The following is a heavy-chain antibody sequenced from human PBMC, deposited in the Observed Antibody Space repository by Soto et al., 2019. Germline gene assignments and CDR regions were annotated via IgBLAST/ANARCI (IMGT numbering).Heavy chain of an antibody. Sequence: GDLLTICWQGAGGGSIIYGVGWVSTQHGKGLEWMGMIYPGDSDTRYSPSFQGQVTISADKSITTAYLQWSSLSASDTAMYYCARSYSSSSYFGYWGQGALVNVSS. CDR3: ARSYSSSSYFGY. CDR1: GGGSIIYG. V-gene: IGHV5-51*01. D-gene: IGHD6-6*01. CDR2: IYPGDSDT. J-gene: IGHJ4*02.